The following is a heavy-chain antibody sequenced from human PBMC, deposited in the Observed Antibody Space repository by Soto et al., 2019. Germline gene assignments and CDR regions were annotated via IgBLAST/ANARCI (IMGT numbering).Heavy chain of an antibody. Sequence: SETLSLTCTVSGDSISSNSYYWSWIRQPPGKGLEWIGYIYYSGSTNYNPSLKSRVTISVDPSRNQFSLNLSSVTAADTAVYYCARLYGSRGPFDYWGQGTLVTVSS. CDR1: GDSISSNSYY. V-gene: IGHV4-61*05. CDR2: IYYSGST. CDR3: ARLYGSRGPFDY. J-gene: IGHJ4*02. D-gene: IGHD6-13*01.